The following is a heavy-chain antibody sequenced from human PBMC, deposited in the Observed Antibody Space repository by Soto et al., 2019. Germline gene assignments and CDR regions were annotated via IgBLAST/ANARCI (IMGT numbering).Heavy chain of an antibody. CDR3: ATFRRYSSGWYLGDFQH. CDR2: IYYSGST. D-gene: IGHD6-19*01. J-gene: IGHJ1*01. Sequence: LSLTCTVSGGSISSGGYYWSWIRQHPGKGLEWIGYIYYSGSTYYNPSLKSRVTISVDTSKNQFSLKLSSVTAADTAVYYCATFRRYSSGWYLGDFQHWGQGTLVTVSS. V-gene: IGHV4-31*03. CDR1: GGSISSGGYY.